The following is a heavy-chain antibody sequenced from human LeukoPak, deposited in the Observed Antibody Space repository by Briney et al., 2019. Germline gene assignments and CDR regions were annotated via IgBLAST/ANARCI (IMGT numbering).Heavy chain of an antibody. D-gene: IGHD5-24*01. CDR2: ISGSGGSI. J-gene: IGHJ4*02. CDR1: GFTFSDYA. Sequence: GGSLRLSCAASGFTFSDYAMSWVRQAPGKGLEWVSGISGSGGSIRYADSVKGRFIISKDNSKNTLYLQMNSLRAEDTAVYYCAKGGDGYNYYFDYWGQETLVTVSS. V-gene: IGHV3-23*01. CDR3: AKGGDGYNYYFDY.